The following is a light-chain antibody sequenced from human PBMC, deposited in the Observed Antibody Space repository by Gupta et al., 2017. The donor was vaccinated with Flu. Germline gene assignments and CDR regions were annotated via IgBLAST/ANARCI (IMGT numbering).Light chain of an antibody. CDR3: CSFAGRYTFYV. CDR2: EVS. V-gene: IGLV2-11*01. J-gene: IGLJ1*01. Sequence: QSALTPPRSVSASPGQSVTISCTGTSSDVGGYNYVSWYQQHPGKAPKLMIYEVSKRPSGVPDRFSGSKSGNTASLTISGLQAEDEADYYCCSFAGRYTFYVFGTGTKVTVL. CDR1: SSDVGGYNY.